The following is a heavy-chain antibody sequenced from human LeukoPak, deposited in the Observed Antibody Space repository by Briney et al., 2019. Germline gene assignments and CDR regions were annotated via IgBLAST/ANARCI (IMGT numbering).Heavy chain of an antibody. V-gene: IGHV1-2*02. CDR1: GYTFTSYD. CDR3: ARTATYDYVWGSYRHWYVDL. J-gene: IGHJ2*01. CDR2: INPNSGGT. Sequence: ASVKVSCKASGYTFTSYDINWVRQAPGQGLEWMGWINPNSGGTNYAQKFQGRVTMTRDTSISTAYMELSRLRSDDTAVYYCARTATYDYVWGSYRHWYVDLWGRGTLVTVSS. D-gene: IGHD3-16*02.